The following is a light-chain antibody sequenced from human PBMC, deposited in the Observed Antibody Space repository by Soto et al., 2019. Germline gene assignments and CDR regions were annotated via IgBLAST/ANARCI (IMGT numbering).Light chain of an antibody. CDR3: VAWDDSLSGYV. CDR1: NSNIGSNT. V-gene: IGLV1-44*01. J-gene: IGLJ1*01. Sequence: QSVLTQPPPASGTPGQRVPISWCGGNSNIGSNTVNWYQHLPGTAPKLLIYTNNQRPSGVPDRFSGSKSGTSASLAISGLQSGDEADYYCVAWDDSLSGYVFGPGTKVTVL. CDR2: TNN.